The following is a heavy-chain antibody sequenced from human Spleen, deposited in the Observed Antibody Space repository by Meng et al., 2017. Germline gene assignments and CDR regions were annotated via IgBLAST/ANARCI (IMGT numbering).Heavy chain of an antibody. V-gene: IGHV4-4*02. CDR2: IFYTGTP. CDR3: AGVDVDTGVPS. J-gene: IGHJ5*02. D-gene: IGHD5-18*01. Sequence: QVELQDSGPGPVRPSAALSLTCAVSGGPVLNRNWWSWVRQFPGKGLEWLGDIFYTGTPHSNPSLKRRVTISVDKSKHQFSLILTSVTAADTATYHCAGVDVDTGVPSWGQGTLVTVSS. CDR1: GGPVLNRNW.